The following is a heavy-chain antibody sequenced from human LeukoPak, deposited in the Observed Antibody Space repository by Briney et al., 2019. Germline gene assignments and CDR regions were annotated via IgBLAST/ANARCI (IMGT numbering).Heavy chain of an antibody. CDR2: TYYRSKWYH. Sequence: SQTLSLTCALSGDSVSSNSAAWNWIRQSPSRGLEWLGRTYYRSKWYHDYAVSVKSRITINPGTSENQFSLQLNSVTPEDTAVYYCARVVGATESFDYWGQGTLVTVSS. D-gene: IGHD1-26*01. CDR3: ARVVGATESFDY. CDR1: GDSVSSNSAA. V-gene: IGHV6-1*01. J-gene: IGHJ4*02.